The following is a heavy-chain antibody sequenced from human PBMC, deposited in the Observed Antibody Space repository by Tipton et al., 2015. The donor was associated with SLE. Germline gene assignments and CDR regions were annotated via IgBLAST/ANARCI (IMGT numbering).Heavy chain of an antibody. D-gene: IGHD2-2*01. CDR1: GGSISSSSYY. CDR2: IYYSGST. Sequence: TLSLTCTVSGGSISSSSYYWGWIRQPPGKGLEWIGRIYYSGSTYYNPSLKSRVTISVDTSKNQFSLKLRSVTAADTAVYYCAGSISWSPNWFDPWGLGTLVTVSS. J-gene: IGHJ5*02. V-gene: IGHV4-39*07. CDR3: AGSISWSPNWFDP.